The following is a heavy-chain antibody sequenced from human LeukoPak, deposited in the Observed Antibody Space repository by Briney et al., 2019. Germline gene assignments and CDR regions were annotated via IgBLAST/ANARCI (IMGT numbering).Heavy chain of an antibody. CDR3: ARVGPIDYYYYPMDV. J-gene: IGHJ6*02. Sequence: ASVEVSCKASGYTFTGYYIHWVRQAPGQGLEWMGWLNPDGGGAYYAQSSQGRVTMTRDTSISTAYMELSSLRFDDTAVFYCARVGPIDYYYYPMDVWGQGTTVTVSS. CDR1: GYTFTGYY. CDR2: LNPDGGGA. V-gene: IGHV1-2*02.